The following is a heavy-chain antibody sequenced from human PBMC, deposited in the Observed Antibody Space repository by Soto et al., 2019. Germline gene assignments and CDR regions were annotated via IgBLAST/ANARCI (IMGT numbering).Heavy chain of an antibody. V-gene: IGHV3-33*06. Sequence: QVQLVESGGGVVQPGRSLRLSCAASGFTFSSYGMHWVRQAPGKGLEWVAGIWYDGSNKYYADSVKGRFTISRDNSKNTLYQQMNSQRDEDTAEYYCAKDGSSPTEEEGYYYYMDVWGKGTTVTVSS. CDR3: AKDGSSPTEEEGYYYYMDV. CDR1: GFTFSSYG. J-gene: IGHJ6*03. CDR2: IWYDGSNK. D-gene: IGHD6-6*01.